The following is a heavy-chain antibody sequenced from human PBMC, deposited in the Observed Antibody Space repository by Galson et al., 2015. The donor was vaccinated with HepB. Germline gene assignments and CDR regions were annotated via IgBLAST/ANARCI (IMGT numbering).Heavy chain of an antibody. CDR3: AKDSLRDYYGSGTLWAFDI. CDR1: GFTFSNYA. CDR2: ISGSGYDT. Sequence: SLRLSCAASGFTFSNYAMSWVRQAPGKGLEWVSTISGSGYDTNYADSVKGRLTISRDNSKNTLFLQMSSLRAGDTAVYYCAKDSLRDYYGSGTLWAFDIWGQGTMVTVST. J-gene: IGHJ3*02. V-gene: IGHV3-23*01. D-gene: IGHD3-10*01.